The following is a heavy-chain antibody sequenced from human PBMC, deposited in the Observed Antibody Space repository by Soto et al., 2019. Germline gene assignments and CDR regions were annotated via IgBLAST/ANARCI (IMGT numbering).Heavy chain of an antibody. V-gene: IGHV4-31*03. CDR3: ARDSSYGDYIPLPDY. CDR2: IYYSGST. Sequence: SETLSLTCTVSGGSISSGGYYWSWIRQHPGKGLEWIGYIYYSGSTYYNPSLKSRVTISVDTSKNQFSLKLSSVTAADTAVYYCARDSSYGDYIPLPDYWGQGTLVTVSS. J-gene: IGHJ4*02. CDR1: GGSISSGGYY. D-gene: IGHD4-17*01.